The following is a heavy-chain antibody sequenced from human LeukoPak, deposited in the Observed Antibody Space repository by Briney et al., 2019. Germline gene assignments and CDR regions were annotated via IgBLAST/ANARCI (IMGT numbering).Heavy chain of an antibody. CDR3: ARALEARTYYYYYMDV. CDR1: GGTFSSYA. V-gene: IGHV1-69*13. Sequence: ASVKVSCKASGGTFSSYAISWVRQAPGQGLEWMGGIIPILGTANYAQKFQGRVTITADESTSTAYMELSSLRSEDTAVYYCARALEARTYYYYYMDVWGKGTTVTVSS. J-gene: IGHJ6*03. CDR2: IIPILGTA. D-gene: IGHD3-3*01.